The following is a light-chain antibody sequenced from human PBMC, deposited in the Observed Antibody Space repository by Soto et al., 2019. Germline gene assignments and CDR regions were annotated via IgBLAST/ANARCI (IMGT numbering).Light chain of an antibody. CDR3: SSYTAGSTI. J-gene: IGLJ1*01. V-gene: IGLV2-14*01. Sequence: QSALTQPASVSGSPGQSITISCTGTSGDVGGFYYVSWYQQLPGEAPKLLISEVTNRPSGVSVRFSGSKSGNTASLTISGLQAEDEADYYCSSYTAGSTIFGTGTKLTVL. CDR2: EVT. CDR1: SGDVGGFYY.